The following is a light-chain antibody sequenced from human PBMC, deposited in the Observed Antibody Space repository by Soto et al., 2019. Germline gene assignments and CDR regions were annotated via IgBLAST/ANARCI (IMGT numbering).Light chain of an antibody. Sequence: QSVLTQPHSASGTPGQRVTISCSGSSSNIGSKTVNWYQQLPGTAPKLLIYSNYQRPSGVTDRFSGSKSGTSASLAISGLQSEDEADYYCSAWDASLNGYVFGTGTKLTVL. CDR3: SAWDASLNGYV. J-gene: IGLJ1*01. V-gene: IGLV1-44*01. CDR2: SNY. CDR1: SSNIGSKT.